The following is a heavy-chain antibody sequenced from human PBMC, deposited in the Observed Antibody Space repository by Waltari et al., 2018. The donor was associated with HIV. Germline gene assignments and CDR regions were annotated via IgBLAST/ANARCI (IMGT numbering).Heavy chain of an antibody. CDR1: GFSFSTYA. CDR2: ISDGGDNT. J-gene: IGHJ5*02. D-gene: IGHD5-12*01. CDR3: ARGGWTRSSWFDP. Sequence: EVHVLESGGGLVQPGGSLRLSCGVSGFSFSTYAMSWVRQGPGKGLEWISVISDGGDNTYYAESGKGRFVISRDNSNNTLYLQLNSLRAEDTAVYHCARGGWTRSSWFDPWGQGTLVTVSS. V-gene: IGHV3-23*01.